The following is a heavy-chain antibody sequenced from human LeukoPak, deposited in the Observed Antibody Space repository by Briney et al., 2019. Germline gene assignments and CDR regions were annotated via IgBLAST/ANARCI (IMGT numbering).Heavy chain of an antibody. D-gene: IGHD3-22*01. Sequence: GGSLRLSCAASGFTFSSYGMHWVRQAPGKGLEWVAVIWYDGSNKYYVDSVQGRFTISRDNSKNTLYVQMSRLRAEDTAVYYCARGDYYDSSGYYFPDAFDIWGQGTMVTVSS. V-gene: IGHV3-33*01. CDR1: GFTFSSYG. CDR3: ARGDYYDSSGYYFPDAFDI. CDR2: IWYDGSNK. J-gene: IGHJ3*02.